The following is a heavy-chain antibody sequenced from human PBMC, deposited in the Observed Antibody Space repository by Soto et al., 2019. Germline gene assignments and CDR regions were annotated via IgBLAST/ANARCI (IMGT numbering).Heavy chain of an antibody. V-gene: IGHV4-61*08. CDR2: IYYSGST. Sequence: ASETLSLTCTVSGGSISSGDYYWSWIRQPPGKGLEWIGYIYYSGSTNYNPSLKSRVTISVDTSKNQFSLKLSSVTAADTAVYYCARGSNWGLFDYWGQGTLVTVSS. CDR1: GGSISSGDYY. D-gene: IGHD7-27*01. J-gene: IGHJ4*02. CDR3: ARGSNWGLFDY.